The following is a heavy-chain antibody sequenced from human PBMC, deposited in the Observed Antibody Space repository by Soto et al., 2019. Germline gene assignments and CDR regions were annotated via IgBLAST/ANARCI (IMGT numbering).Heavy chain of an antibody. J-gene: IGHJ4*02. V-gene: IGHV4-31*03. CDR1: GGSISSGGYY. CDR3: ARSGCSYGPSPLLY. Sequence: QVQLQESGPGLVKPSQTLSLTCTVSGGSISSGGYYWSWIRQHPGKGLEWIGYIYYSGSTYYNPSLKSRVTSXVXTXXNQFSLKLSSVTAADTAVHSCARSGCSYGPSPLLYWGQGTLVTVSS. CDR2: IYYSGST. D-gene: IGHD5-18*01.